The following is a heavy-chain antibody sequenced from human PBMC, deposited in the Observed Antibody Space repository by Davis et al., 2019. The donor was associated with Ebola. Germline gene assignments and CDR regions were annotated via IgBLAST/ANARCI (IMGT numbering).Heavy chain of an antibody. CDR1: GFTFTSYY. Sequence: GGSLRLSCAASGFTFTSYYMHWVRQAPGQGLEWMGIINPSGGSTSYAQKFQGRVTMTRDTSTSTVYMELSSLRSEDTAVYYCARERRPYIAAAGTDYWGQGTLVTVSS. CDR2: INPSGGST. J-gene: IGHJ4*02. D-gene: IGHD6-13*01. V-gene: IGHV1-46*01. CDR3: ARERRPYIAAAGTDY.